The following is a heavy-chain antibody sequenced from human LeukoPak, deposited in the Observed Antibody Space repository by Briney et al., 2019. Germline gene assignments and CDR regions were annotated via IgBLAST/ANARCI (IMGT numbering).Heavy chain of an antibody. Sequence: PGGSLRLSCAASGFTFSSFAMSWVRQAPGKGLQRISTISGSGGRTYHADSVQGRFTISRDNSKNMLYLQMNSLRAEDSAVYYCARGPDILVVVSAHIWGQGTLVTVSS. V-gene: IGHV3-23*01. D-gene: IGHD2-15*01. CDR3: ARGPDILVVVSAHI. J-gene: IGHJ4*02. CDR2: ISGSGGRT. CDR1: GFTFSSFA.